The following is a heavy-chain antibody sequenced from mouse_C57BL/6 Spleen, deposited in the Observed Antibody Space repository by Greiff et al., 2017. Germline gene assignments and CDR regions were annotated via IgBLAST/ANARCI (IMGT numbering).Heavy chain of an antibody. V-gene: IGHV1-14*01. Sequence: VHVKQSGPELVKPGASVKMSCKASGYTFTSYVMHWVKQKPGQGLEWIGYIYPYNDGTKYNEKYKGKATLTSDKSSSTAYMELSSLTSEDSAVYYCARRRSNYVYFDYWGQGTTLTVSS. CDR1: GYTFTSYV. D-gene: IGHD2-5*01. CDR2: IYPYNDGT. J-gene: IGHJ2*01. CDR3: ARRRSNYVYFDY.